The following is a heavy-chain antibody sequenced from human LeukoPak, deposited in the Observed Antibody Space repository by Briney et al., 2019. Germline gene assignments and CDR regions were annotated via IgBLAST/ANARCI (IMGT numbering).Heavy chain of an antibody. D-gene: IGHD1-26*01. V-gene: IGHV4-61*02. CDR2: IYTTGST. Sequence: PSQTLSLTCTVSGGSISSGSYYWSWIRQPAGKGLEWIGRIYTTGSTNYNPSLKSRVTISVDTSKNQFSLKLSSVTAADTAVYYCAREEVGTHYRAFDIWGQGTMVTVSS. J-gene: IGHJ3*02. CDR1: GGSISSGSYY. CDR3: AREEVGTHYRAFDI.